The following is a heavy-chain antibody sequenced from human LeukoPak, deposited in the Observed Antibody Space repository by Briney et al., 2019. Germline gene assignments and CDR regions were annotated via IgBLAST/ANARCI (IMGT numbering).Heavy chain of an antibody. CDR2: ISGGSSTI. V-gene: IGHV3-48*04. Sequence: GGSLRLSCAASGFTFGSYNMNWVRQAPGKGLEWVSYISGGSSTIYYADSVKGRFTISRDNAKNSLYLQMNSLRAEDTAVYYCARGWDPYSSSLDYWGQGTLVTVSS. CDR1: GFTFGSYN. J-gene: IGHJ4*02. CDR3: ARGWDPYSSSLDY. D-gene: IGHD6-13*01.